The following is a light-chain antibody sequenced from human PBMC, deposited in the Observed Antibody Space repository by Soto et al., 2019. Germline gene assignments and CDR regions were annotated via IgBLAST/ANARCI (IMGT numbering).Light chain of an antibody. Sequence: QSALTQPASVSGSPGQSITISCTGTSSDVGSYNLVSWYQQHPGKAPKLMIYEGSKRPSGVSNRFSGSESGNTASRTISGLXXXXXXDYYCCSSAGSNIPVVFGGGTKLTVX. CDR2: EGS. CDR3: CSSAGSNIPVV. J-gene: IGLJ2*01. V-gene: IGLV2-23*01. CDR1: SSDVGSYNL.